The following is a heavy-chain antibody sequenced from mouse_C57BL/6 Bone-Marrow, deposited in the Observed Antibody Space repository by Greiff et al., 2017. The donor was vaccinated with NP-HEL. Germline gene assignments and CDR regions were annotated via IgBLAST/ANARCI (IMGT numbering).Heavy chain of an antibody. CDR3: ARSRLRRGEDY. CDR1: GFTFSDYG. D-gene: IGHD2-4*01. J-gene: IGHJ4*01. V-gene: IGHV5-17*01. Sequence: EVQLQESGGGLVKPGGSLKLSCAASGFTFSDYGMHWVRQAPEKGLEWVAYISSGSSTIYYADTVKGRFTISRDNAKNTLFLQMTSLRSEDTAMYYCARSRLRRGEDYWGQGTSVTVSS. CDR2: ISSGSSTI.